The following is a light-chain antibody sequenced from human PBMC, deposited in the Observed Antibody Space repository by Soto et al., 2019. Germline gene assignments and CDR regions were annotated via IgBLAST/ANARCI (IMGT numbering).Light chain of an antibody. CDR3: QQYGRSPLT. V-gene: IGKV3-20*01. Sequence: EIVLTQSPGTLSLSPGERATLSCRASQSVSSSYLAWYQQKPGQAPRLLIYGASSRATGIPDRFSGSGSGTDFTLTISRLEPEDCAVYYCQQYGRSPLTFGGRTKVDIK. CDR2: GAS. J-gene: IGKJ4*01. CDR1: QSVSSSY.